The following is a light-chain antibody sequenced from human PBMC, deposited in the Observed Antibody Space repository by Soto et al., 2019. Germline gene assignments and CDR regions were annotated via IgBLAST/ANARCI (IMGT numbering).Light chain of an antibody. J-gene: IGKJ2*01. CDR2: GAS. CDR1: ESISRDY. CDR3: QQYGGVQHT. V-gene: IGKV3-20*01. Sequence: EIVLTQSPGTLSLSPGQRATLSCRASESISRDYLAWYPQRLGQAPRLLIYGASSGATGIPDRFSGSGYGTDFTLKISRLEPEDIAIYYCQQYGGVQHTFSQGTKVEIK.